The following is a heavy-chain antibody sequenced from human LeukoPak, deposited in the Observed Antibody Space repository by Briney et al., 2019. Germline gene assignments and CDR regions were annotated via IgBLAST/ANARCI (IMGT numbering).Heavy chain of an antibody. CDR1: GFTFSTYG. CDR3: AKGSSWIAAHPLGY. CDR2: IFYDGSKE. Sequence: GGSLRLSCAASGFTFSTYGFHWVRQAPGKGLEWVAAIFYDGSKEFYTDSVKGRFTISRDNSKNTLYLQMNSLRAEDTAVYYCAKGSSWIAAHPLGYWGQGTLVTVSS. D-gene: IGHD6-6*01. J-gene: IGHJ4*02. V-gene: IGHV3-33*06.